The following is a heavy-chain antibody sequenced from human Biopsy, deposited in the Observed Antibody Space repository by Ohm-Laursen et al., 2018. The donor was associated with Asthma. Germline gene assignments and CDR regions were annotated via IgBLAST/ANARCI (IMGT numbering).Heavy chain of an antibody. CDR3: ARAVDYSHYYGIDV. J-gene: IGHJ6*02. Sequence: ASVKVSCKTSGYTFNSAGITWVRQAPGQGLEWMGWISVYNGNTRVAQKLQDRVTMITDTSTSAAYMELRSLRSDDTAVYFCARAVDYSHYYGIDVWGQGTTVTVS. V-gene: IGHV1-18*01. D-gene: IGHD3-10*01. CDR1: GYTFNSAG. CDR2: ISVYNGNT.